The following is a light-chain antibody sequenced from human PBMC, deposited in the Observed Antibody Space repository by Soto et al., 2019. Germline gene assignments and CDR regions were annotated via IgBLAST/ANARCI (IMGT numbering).Light chain of an antibody. J-gene: IGLJ2*01. V-gene: IGLV2-23*01. CDR2: EGS. CDR3: CSYANSDVV. CDR1: SSDVGRYNL. Sequence: QSALTQPASVSGSPGQSITISCTGTSSDVGRYNLVSWYQHHPGKAPKLMIYEGSKRPSGVSNPFSGSRSGNTASLTISGLQAEDESDYYCCSYANSDVVFGGGTKLTVL.